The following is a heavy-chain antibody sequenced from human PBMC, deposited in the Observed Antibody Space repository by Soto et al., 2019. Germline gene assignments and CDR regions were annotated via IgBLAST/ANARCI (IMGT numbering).Heavy chain of an antibody. CDR3: ARGAARMDTAMVTDY. CDR1: GGTFSSYA. D-gene: IGHD5-18*01. CDR2: IIPIFGTA. J-gene: IGHJ4*02. V-gene: IGHV1-69*01. Sequence: QVQLVQSGAEVKKPGSSVKVSCKASGGTFSSYAISWVRQAPGQGLEWMGGIIPIFGTANYAQKFQGRVTITADESPSTAYMERSSLRSEDTAVYYCARGAARMDTAMVTDYWGQGTLVTVSS.